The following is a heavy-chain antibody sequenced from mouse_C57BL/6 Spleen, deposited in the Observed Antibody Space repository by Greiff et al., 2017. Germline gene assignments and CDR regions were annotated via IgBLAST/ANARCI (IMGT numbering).Heavy chain of an antibody. Sequence: VQLQQPGAELVKPGASVKLSCKASGYTFTSYWMHWVKQRPGQGLEWIGMIHPNSGSTNYNEKFKSKATLTVDKSSSTAYMQLSSLTSEDSAVYYCARCYYGSRGAMDYWGQGTSVTVSS. CDR3: ARCYYGSRGAMDY. D-gene: IGHD1-1*01. CDR2: IHPNSGST. V-gene: IGHV1-64*01. CDR1: GYTFTSYW. J-gene: IGHJ4*01.